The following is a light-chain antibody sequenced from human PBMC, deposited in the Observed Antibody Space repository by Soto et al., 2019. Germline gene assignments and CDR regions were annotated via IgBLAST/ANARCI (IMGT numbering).Light chain of an antibody. J-gene: IGLJ2*01. CDR3: SSYASSNTLVL. CDR1: SSDVGGYNY. Sequence: QSVLTQPASVSGSPGQSITISCTGTSSDVGGYNYVSWYQQHPGKAPKLMIYEVSNRPSGVSNRFSGSKSGNTASLTISGLQADDEADYYCSSYASSNTLVLFGGGTKVTVL. CDR2: EVS. V-gene: IGLV2-14*01.